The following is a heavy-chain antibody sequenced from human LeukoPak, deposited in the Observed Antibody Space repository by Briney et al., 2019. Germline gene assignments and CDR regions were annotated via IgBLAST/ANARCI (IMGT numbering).Heavy chain of an antibody. Sequence: ASVKVSCKASGYTFTGYYMHWVRQAPGQGLEWMGRINPNSGSTNYAQKFQGRVTMTRDTSINTAYMDLSRLGSDDTAVYYCATDTWGYYDSSNYYRQADYWGQGTLVTVSS. D-gene: IGHD3-22*01. CDR2: INPNSGST. V-gene: IGHV1-2*06. CDR3: ATDTWGYYDSSNYYRQADY. J-gene: IGHJ4*02. CDR1: GYTFTGYY.